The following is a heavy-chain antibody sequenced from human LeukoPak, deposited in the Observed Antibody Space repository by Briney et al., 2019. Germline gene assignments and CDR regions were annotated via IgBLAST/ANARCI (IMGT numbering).Heavy chain of an antibody. CDR3: ARAKVGVDAFDI. D-gene: IGHD4-23*01. CDR2: ISSSSSSI. J-gene: IGHJ3*02. CDR1: GFTFSSYW. Sequence: GGSLRLSCAASGFTFSSYWMNWVRQTPGKGLEWVSYISSSSSSIYYADSVRGRFTISRDNAKNSLYLQMNSLRDEDTAVYYCARAKVGVDAFDIWGQGTMVTVSS. V-gene: IGHV3-48*02.